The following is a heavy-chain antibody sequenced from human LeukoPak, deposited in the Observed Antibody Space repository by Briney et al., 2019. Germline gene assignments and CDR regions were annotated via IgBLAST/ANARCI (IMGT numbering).Heavy chain of an antibody. V-gene: IGHV4-39*07. CDR2: INHSGST. D-gene: IGHD6-13*01. Sequence: SETLSLTCTVSGGSISSSSYYWGWIRQPPGKGLEWIGEINHSGSTNYNPSLKSRVTISVDTSKNQFSLKLSSVTAADTAVYYCARRKQQLIRPKNWFDPWGQGTLVTVSS. J-gene: IGHJ5*02. CDR3: ARRKQQLIRPKNWFDP. CDR1: GGSISSSSYY.